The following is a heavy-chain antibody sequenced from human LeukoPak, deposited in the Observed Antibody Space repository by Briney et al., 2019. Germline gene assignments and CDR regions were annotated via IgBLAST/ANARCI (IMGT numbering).Heavy chain of an antibody. CDR3: ARRIPYYDFWSGYFEAFDI. CDR1: GGSFSGYY. Sequence: SETLSLTCAVYGGSFSGYYWSWIRQPPGKGLEWIGEINHSGSTNYNPSLKSRVTISEDTSKNQFSLKLSSVTAADTAVYYCARRIPYYDFWSGYFEAFDIWGQGTMVTVSS. CDR2: INHSGST. J-gene: IGHJ3*02. V-gene: IGHV4-34*01. D-gene: IGHD3-3*01.